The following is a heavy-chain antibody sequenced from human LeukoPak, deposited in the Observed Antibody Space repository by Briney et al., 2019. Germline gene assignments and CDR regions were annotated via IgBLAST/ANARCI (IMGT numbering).Heavy chain of an antibody. CDR3: ARAPLAAAGPLYFDY. V-gene: IGHV3-30-3*01. Sequence: PGRSPRLSCAASGFTFSSYAMHWVRQAPGKGLEWVAVISYDGSNKYYADSVKGRFTISRDNSKNTLYLQMNSLRAEDTAVYYCARAPLAAAGPLYFDYWGQGTLVTVSS. D-gene: IGHD6-13*01. J-gene: IGHJ4*02. CDR2: ISYDGSNK. CDR1: GFTFSSYA.